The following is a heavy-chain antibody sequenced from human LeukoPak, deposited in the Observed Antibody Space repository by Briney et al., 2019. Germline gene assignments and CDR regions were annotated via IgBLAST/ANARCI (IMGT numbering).Heavy chain of an antibody. Sequence: GGSLRLSCATSGFTFSNYWMTWVRQAPGKGLEWVANINQDGSEKYYVGSVKGRFTISRDNAKNSLYLQMDGLRAEDKAVYYCSRDGNDGFDYWGQGTLVTVSS. D-gene: IGHD1-14*01. J-gene: IGHJ4*02. CDR1: GFTFSNYW. CDR2: INQDGSEK. V-gene: IGHV3-7*05. CDR3: SRDGNDGFDY.